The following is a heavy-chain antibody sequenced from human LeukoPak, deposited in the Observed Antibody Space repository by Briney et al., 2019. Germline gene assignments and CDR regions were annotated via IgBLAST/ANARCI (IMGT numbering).Heavy chain of an antibody. V-gene: IGHV4-31*03. CDR1: GGSISGGGYY. Sequence: SETLSLTCTVSGGSISGGGYYWSWIRQHPGKGLEWIGYIYYSGSTYYNPSLKSRVTISVDTSKNQFSLKLSSVTAADTAVYYCARGHPAATGMDVWGQGTTVTVSS. D-gene: IGHD2-2*01. CDR2: IYYSGST. CDR3: ARGHPAATGMDV. J-gene: IGHJ6*02.